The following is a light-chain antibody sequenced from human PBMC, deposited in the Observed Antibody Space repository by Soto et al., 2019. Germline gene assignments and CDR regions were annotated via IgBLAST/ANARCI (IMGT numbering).Light chain of an antibody. CDR3: QQRRNWQVT. V-gene: IGKV3-11*01. CDR2: DAS. CDR1: QSVRSY. Sequence: EIVLTQSPATLSLSPGERATLSCRASQSVRSYLAWYQHKPGQAPRLLIYDASNRATGIPARFSGSGSGTDFALTISSLEPEDFAVYYCQQRRNWQVTFGQGTRLEIK. J-gene: IGKJ5*01.